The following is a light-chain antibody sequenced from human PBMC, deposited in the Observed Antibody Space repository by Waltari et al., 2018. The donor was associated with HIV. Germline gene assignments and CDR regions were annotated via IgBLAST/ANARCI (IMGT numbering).Light chain of an antibody. CDR3: AAWDDSLSAWV. CDR2: RND. J-gene: IGLJ3*02. Sequence: QSVLTQPPSASGTPGQRVSNSCSGSSSNIGSNYVYWYQQLPGTAPKLLMYRNDERPSGVPDRFSGSKSGTSASLAISGLRSEDEADYYCAAWDDSLSAWVFGGGTKLTVL. CDR1: SSNIGSNY. V-gene: IGLV1-47*01.